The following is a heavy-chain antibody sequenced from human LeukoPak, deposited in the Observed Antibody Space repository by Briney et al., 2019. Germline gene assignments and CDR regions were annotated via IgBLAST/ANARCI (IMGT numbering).Heavy chain of an antibody. CDR1: GGSISSSSYY. CDR2: IYYSGST. D-gene: IGHD2-15*01. CDR3: ARQAYCSGGSCYVSYFDY. J-gene: IGHJ4*02. Sequence: KPSETLSLTCTVSGGSISSSSYYWGWIRQPPGKGLEWIGSIYYSGSTYYNPSLKSRVTISVDTSKNQFSLKLSSVTAADTAMYYCARQAYCSGGSCYVSYFDYWGQGTLVTVSS. V-gene: IGHV4-39*01.